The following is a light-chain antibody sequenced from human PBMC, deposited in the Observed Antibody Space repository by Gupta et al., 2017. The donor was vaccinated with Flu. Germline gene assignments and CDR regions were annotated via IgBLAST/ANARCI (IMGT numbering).Light chain of an antibody. CDR1: QSISTN. CDR3: QQYNQWPPGT. Sequence: IVMTPSPATLSVSPGESATLSCRASQSISTNVACYQQTTGQAPRLLIYDASTRAIGSPARFSGSGSGTEFTLTISSRQSEDFGLYYCQQYNQWPPGTFGQGTKVEIK. J-gene: IGKJ1*01. CDR2: DAS. V-gene: IGKV3-15*01.